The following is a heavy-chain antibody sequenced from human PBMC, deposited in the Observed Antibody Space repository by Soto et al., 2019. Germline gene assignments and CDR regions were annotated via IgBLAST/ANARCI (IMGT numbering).Heavy chain of an antibody. CDR1: GGSISSGDYY. CDR2: THYSGST. V-gene: IGHV4-61*08. Sequence: SETLSLTCTVSGGSISSGDYYWSWIRQPPGKGLEWIAYTHYSGSTNYNPSLKSRITMSTGTSKNQFSLKLSSVTAADTAVYYCARRGLQFRGGYYHYGMDLWGQGTTVTVSS. CDR3: ARRGLQFRGGYYHYGMDL. J-gene: IGHJ6*02. D-gene: IGHD4-17*01.